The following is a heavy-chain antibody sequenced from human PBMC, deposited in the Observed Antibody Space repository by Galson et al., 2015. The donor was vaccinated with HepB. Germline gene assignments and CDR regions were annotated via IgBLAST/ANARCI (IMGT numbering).Heavy chain of an antibody. CDR2: FDPEDGET. D-gene: IGHD6-13*01. J-gene: IGHJ2*01. Sequence: SVKVSCKVSGYTLTELSMHWVRQAPGKGLEWMGGFDPEDGETFYAQKFQGRVTMTEDTSTDTAYMELSSLRSEDTAVYYCATMYVSSWYGSYWFFDLWGRGTLVTVSS. V-gene: IGHV1-24*01. CDR1: GYTLTELS. CDR3: ATMYVSSWYGSYWFFDL.